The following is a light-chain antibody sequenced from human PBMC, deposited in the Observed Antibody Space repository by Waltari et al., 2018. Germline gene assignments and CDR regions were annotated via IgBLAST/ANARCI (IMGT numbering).Light chain of an antibody. CDR3: QQSYSTAIT. CDR1: QSISSY. J-gene: IGKJ5*01. CDR2: AAS. Sequence: DIQMTQSPSSLSASVGDRVTITCRASQSISSYLNWYQQKPGKAPKLLIYAASSLQSGVPSRFSGSGSGTDFTLTISSLQPEDFATYYCQQSYSTAITFGQGKRLEIK. V-gene: IGKV1-39*01.